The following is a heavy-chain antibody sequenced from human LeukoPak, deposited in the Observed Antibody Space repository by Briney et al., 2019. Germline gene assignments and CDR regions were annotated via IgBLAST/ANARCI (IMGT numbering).Heavy chain of an antibody. V-gene: IGHV3-30*04. Sequence: GRSLRLSCAASGFTFSSYAMHWVRQAPGKGLEWVAVISYDGSNKYYADSVKGRFTISRDNSKNTLSLQMNSLRPEDTAVYYCARQEARNYYYEGLDSWGPGNLVTVSS. D-gene: IGHD3-22*01. CDR3: ARQEARNYYYEGLDS. J-gene: IGHJ4*02. CDR2: ISYDGSNK. CDR1: GFTFSSYA.